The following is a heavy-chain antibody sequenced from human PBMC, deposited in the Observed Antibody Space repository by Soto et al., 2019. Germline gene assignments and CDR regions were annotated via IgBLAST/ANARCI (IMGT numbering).Heavy chain of an antibody. J-gene: IGHJ4*02. V-gene: IGHV3-21*01. CDR3: ARDPRPGHEWYRSSWYDY. CDR1: GFTFSSYS. D-gene: IGHD6-13*01. CDR2: ISSSSSYI. Sequence: PGGSLRLSCAASGFTFSSYSMNWVRQAPGKGLEWVSSISSSSSYIYYADSVKGRFTISRDNAKNSLYLQMNSLRAEDTAVYYCARDPRPGHEWYRSSWYDYWGQGTLVTVSS.